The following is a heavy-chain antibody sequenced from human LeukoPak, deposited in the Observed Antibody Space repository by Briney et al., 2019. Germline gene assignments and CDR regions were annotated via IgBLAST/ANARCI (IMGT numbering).Heavy chain of an antibody. Sequence: ASVTVSCKASGYAFSSQNINWVRQAPGQGPEWMGWISTSNGNTNYAQKFQGRVTMTTDTSTSTAYMEVRNLRSDDTAVYYCARRYFWYLDLWGRGTPVTVSS. V-gene: IGHV1-18*01. D-gene: IGHD1-1*01. CDR1: GYAFSSQN. CDR2: ISTSNGNT. J-gene: IGHJ2*01. CDR3: ARRYFWYLDL.